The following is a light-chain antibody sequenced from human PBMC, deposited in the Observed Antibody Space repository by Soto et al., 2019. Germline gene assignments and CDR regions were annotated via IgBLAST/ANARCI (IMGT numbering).Light chain of an antibody. CDR3: QQSYSTPYT. CDR1: QSISSY. V-gene: IGKV1-39*01. Sequence: DIQMTQSPSSLSASVGDRVTITCRASQSISSYLNWYQQKPGKDPKLLIYAASSLQSEVPSRFSGSGSATDFTRTISSLQPEEFATYYCQQSYSTPYTFGQGTKLEIK. J-gene: IGKJ2*01. CDR2: AAS.